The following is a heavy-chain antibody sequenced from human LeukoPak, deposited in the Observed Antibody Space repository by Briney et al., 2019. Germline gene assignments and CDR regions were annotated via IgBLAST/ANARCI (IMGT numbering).Heavy chain of an antibody. Sequence: VAVISYDGSNKYYADSVKGRFTISRDNSKNTLYLQMNSLRAEDTAVYYCAKAPTTVTNDYWGQGTLVTVSS. CDR2: ISYDGSNK. CDR3: AKAPTTVTNDY. J-gene: IGHJ4*02. D-gene: IGHD4-17*01. V-gene: IGHV3-30*18.